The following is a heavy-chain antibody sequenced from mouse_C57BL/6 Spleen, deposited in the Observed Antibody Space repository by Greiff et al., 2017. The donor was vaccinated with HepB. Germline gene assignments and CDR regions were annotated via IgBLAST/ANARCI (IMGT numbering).Heavy chain of an antibody. V-gene: IGHV5-17*01. CDR1: GFTFSDYG. CDR3: ARRTGTRGYYFDY. D-gene: IGHD4-1*01. J-gene: IGHJ2*01. CDR2: ISSGSSTI. Sequence: DVKLVESGGGLVKPGGSLKLSCAASGFTFSDYGMHWVRQAPEKGLEWVAYISSGSSTIYYADTVKGRFTISRDNAKNTLFLQMTSLRSEDTAMYYCARRTGTRGYYFDYWGQGTTLTVSS.